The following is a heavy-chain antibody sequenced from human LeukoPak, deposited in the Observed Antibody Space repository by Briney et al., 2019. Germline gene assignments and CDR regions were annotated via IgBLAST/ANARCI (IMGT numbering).Heavy chain of an antibody. Sequence: GGSLRLSCGGSGLSFSGQWMNWVRQAPGQGLEWVANIKYDGSEKYYVDSVKGRFTISRDDAKNSLSLQMSNVRAEDTAVYYCARGGYSSGWPYWGQGTLVTVSS. V-gene: IGHV3-7*01. J-gene: IGHJ4*02. CDR1: GLSFSGQW. CDR2: IKYDGSEK. D-gene: IGHD6-19*01. CDR3: ARGGYSSGWPY.